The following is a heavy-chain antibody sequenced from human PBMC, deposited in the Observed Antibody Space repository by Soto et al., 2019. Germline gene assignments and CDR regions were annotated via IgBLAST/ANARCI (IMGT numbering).Heavy chain of an antibody. D-gene: IGHD3-16*02. J-gene: IGHJ4*02. CDR1: GYTFTSYD. Sequence: ASVKVSCKASGYTFTSYDINWVRQATGQGLEWMGWMNPNSGNTGHAQKFQGRVTMTRNTSASTAYMELSSLRSEDTAVYYCASHPFGGVISFDYWAQGTLVTVSS. V-gene: IGHV1-8*02. CDR2: MNPNSGNT. CDR3: ASHPFGGVISFDY.